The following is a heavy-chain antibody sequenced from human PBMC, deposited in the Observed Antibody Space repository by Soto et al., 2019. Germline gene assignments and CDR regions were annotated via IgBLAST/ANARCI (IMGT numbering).Heavy chain of an antibody. J-gene: IGHJ4*02. D-gene: IGHD3-10*02. V-gene: IGHV3-30*02. CDR3: AIVRVADSPLDH. CDR2: ISYDGSDI. Sequence: PGGSLRLSCAGSGFIFSNYGMHWFRQAPGKGLEWVAFISYDGSDILYADSVKGRFTISRDNSKSTLFLHMNRPRAEDTAVYFCAIVRVADSPLDHWGQGSLVTVSS. CDR1: GFIFSNYG.